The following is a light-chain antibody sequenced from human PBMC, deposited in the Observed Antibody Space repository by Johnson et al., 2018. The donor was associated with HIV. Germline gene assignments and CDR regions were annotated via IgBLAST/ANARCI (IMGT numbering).Light chain of an antibody. CDR1: SSNIGNNY. V-gene: IGLV1-51*01. CDR3: GTWDSSLSARYV. Sequence: QSLLTQPPSMSAAPGQKVTISCSGSSSNIGNNYVSWYQQLPGTAPKLLIYDNNKRPSGIPDRFSGSKSGTSATLGITGLQTGDEADYYCGTWDSSLSARYVVGTGTKVTVL. CDR2: DNN. J-gene: IGLJ1*01.